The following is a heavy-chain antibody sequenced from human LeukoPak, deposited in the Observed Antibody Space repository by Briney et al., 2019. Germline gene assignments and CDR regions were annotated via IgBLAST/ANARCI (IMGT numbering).Heavy chain of an antibody. Sequence: ASETLSLTCTVSGGSISSSSYYWGWIRQPPGKGLEWIGSIYYSGSTYYNPSLKSRVTISVDTSKNQFSLKLSSVTAADTAVYYCARVRYCSGGSCYDYWGQGTLVTVSS. CDR3: ARVRYCSGGSCYDY. J-gene: IGHJ4*02. CDR2: IYYSGST. D-gene: IGHD2-15*01. CDR1: GGSISSSSYY. V-gene: IGHV4-39*01.